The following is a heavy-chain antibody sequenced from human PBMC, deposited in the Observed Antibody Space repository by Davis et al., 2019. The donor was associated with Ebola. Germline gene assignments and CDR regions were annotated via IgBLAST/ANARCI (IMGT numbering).Heavy chain of an antibody. CDR2: ISTYNGNT. J-gene: IGHJ4*02. Sequence: ASVKVSCKAFGYSFTDDGISWVRQAPGQGLEWMGWISTYNGNTNYAQKVQGRITMTTDTSTSTAYMELRSLRSDDTARYYCARDVRGITGPSEYWGQGTLVTVSS. D-gene: IGHD1-1*01. V-gene: IGHV1-18*01. CDR3: ARDVRGITGPSEY. CDR1: GYSFTDDG.